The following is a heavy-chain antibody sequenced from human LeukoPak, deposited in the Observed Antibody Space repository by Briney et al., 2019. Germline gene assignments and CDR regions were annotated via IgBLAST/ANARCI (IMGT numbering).Heavy chain of an antibody. Sequence: GGSLRLSCAASGFTFSSYAMHWVRQAPGKGLEWVSAISGSGGSTYYADSVKGRFTISRDNSKNTLYLQMNSLRAEDTAVYYCAKDLGAIAVAGSDYWGQGTLVTVSS. CDR1: GFTFSSYA. J-gene: IGHJ4*02. CDR2: ISGSGGST. D-gene: IGHD6-19*01. V-gene: IGHV3-23*01. CDR3: AKDLGAIAVAGSDY.